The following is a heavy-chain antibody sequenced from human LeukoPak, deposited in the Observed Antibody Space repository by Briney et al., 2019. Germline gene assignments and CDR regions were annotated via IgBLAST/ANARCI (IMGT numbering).Heavy chain of an antibody. CDR2: INHSGST. V-gene: IGHV4-34*01. Sequence: SETLSLTCAVYGGSFSGYYWSWIRQPPGKGLEWIGEINHSGSTNYNPSLKSRVTISVDTSKNQFSLKLSSVTAADTAVYYCASLGVYGDYDYYYYYMDVWGKGTTVTVSS. J-gene: IGHJ6*03. D-gene: IGHD4-17*01. CDR1: GGSFSGYY. CDR3: ASLGVYGDYDYYYYYMDV.